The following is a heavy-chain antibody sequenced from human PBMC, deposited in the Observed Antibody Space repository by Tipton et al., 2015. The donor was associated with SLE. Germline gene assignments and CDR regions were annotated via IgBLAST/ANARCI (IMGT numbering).Heavy chain of an antibody. V-gene: IGHV1-69*01. CDR3: VRGPGYCSNGVCRFDY. CDR1: GGTFSSYA. D-gene: IGHD2-8*01. Sequence: QSGAEVKKPGSSVKVSCKASGGTFSSYAISWVRQAPGQGLEWMGGIIPIFGSANYAQKFQGRVTITADESTSTAYMELSSLRSEVTAVYYCVRGPGYCSNGVCRFDYWGQGPLSGVSS. J-gene: IGHJ4*02. CDR2: IIPIFGSA.